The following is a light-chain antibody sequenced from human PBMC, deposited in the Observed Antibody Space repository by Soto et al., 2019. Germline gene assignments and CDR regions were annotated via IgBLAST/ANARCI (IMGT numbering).Light chain of an antibody. J-gene: IGLJ1*01. V-gene: IGLV1-40*01. CDR1: NSNIGAGYD. CDR2: GNS. Sequence: QSVLTQPPSVSGAPGQRGTISCTGSNSNIGAGYDVHWYQQLPGTAPKLLIYGNSNRPSGVPDRFSGSKPVTSASLAITGLQAEDEADYYCQSYDSSLSGSVFGTGTKVTVL. CDR3: QSYDSSLSGSV.